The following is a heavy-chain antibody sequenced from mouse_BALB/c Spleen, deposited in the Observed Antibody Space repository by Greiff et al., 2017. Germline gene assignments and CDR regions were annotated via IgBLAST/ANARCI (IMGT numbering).Heavy chain of an antibody. V-gene: IGHV5-6-4*01. CDR2: ISSGGSYT. D-gene: IGHD1-2*01. CDR3: TRDPTTATFAY. CDR1: GFTFSSYT. Sequence: EVQVVESGGGLVKPGGSLKLSCAASGFTFSSYTMSWVRQTPEKRLEWVATISSGGSYTYYPDSVKGRFTISRDNAKNTLYLQMSSLKSEDTAMYYCTRDPTTATFAYWGQGTLVTVSA. J-gene: IGHJ3*01.